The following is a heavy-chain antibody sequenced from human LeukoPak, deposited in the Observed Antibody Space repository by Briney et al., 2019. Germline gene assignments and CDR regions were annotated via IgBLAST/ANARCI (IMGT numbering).Heavy chain of an antibody. D-gene: IGHD5-18*01. V-gene: IGHV4-59*01. Sequence: PSETLSLTCTVSGGSISSYYWSWIRQPPGKGLEWIGYIYYSGSTNYNPSLKSRVTISVDTSKNQFSLKLGSVTAADTAVYYCARSPWIQLWLSDWGQGTLVTVSS. J-gene: IGHJ4*02. CDR3: ARSPWIQLWLSD. CDR2: IYYSGST. CDR1: GGSISSYY.